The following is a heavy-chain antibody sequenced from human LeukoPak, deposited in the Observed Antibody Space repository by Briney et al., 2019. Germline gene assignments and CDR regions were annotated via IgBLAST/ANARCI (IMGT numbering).Heavy chain of an antibody. CDR3: AREVLYRDDP. J-gene: IGHJ5*02. CDR2: INHSGST. D-gene: IGHD2-8*01. Sequence: SETLSLTCAVYGGSFSGYYWSWIRQPPGKGLEWIGEINHSGSTNYNPSLKSRVTISVDTSKNQFSLKLNSVTAADTAVYYCAREVLYRDDPWGQGTLVTVSS. CDR1: GGSFSGYY. V-gene: IGHV4-34*01.